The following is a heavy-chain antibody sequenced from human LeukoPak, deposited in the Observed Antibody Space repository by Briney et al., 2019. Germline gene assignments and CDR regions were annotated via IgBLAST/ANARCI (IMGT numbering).Heavy chain of an antibody. CDR3: ARDRTGYYDSSGYPLDAFDI. J-gene: IGHJ3*02. V-gene: IGHV4-61*02. Sequence: SQTLSLTCTVSGGSISSGSYYWSWIRQPAGKGLEWIGRIYTSGSTNYNPSLKSRVTISVDASKNQFSLKLSSVTAADMAVYYCARDRTGYYDSSGYPLDAFDIWGQGTMVTVSS. CDR2: IYTSGST. D-gene: IGHD3-22*01. CDR1: GGSISSGSYY.